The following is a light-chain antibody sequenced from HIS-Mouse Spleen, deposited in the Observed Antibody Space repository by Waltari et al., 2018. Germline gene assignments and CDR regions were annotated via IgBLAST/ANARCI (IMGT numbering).Light chain of an antibody. V-gene: IGLV3-19*01. CDR3: NSRDSSGNHLV. CDR2: GKN. J-gene: IGLJ3*02. Sequence: SSELTQDPAVSVALGQTVRITCQGDSLRSYYARWYQQKPGQAPVLVIYGKNNRPSGSPDRLPGSSSGNPASLTITGAQAEDEADYYCNSRDSSGNHLVFGGGTKLTVL. CDR1: SLRSYY.